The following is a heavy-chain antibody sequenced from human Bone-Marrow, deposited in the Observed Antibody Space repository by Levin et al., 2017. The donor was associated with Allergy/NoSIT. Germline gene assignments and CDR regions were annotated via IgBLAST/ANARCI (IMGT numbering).Heavy chain of an antibody. V-gene: IGHV3-30*03. CDR3: VAEYYDTSGFDF. D-gene: IGHD3-22*01. J-gene: IGHJ4*02. Sequence: PGGSLRLSCAASGFTFSSYGMHWVRQAPGKGLEWVAAISYDGSDQSYADAVRGRFSISRDNSKNTQFLQMNSLTVEDTAAYYCVAEYYDTSGFDFWGQGTLVSVPS. CDR1: GFTFSSYG. CDR2: ISYDGSDQ.